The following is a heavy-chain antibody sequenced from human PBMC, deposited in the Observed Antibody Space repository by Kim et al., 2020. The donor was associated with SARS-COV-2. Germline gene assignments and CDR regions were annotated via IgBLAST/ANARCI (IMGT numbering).Heavy chain of an antibody. CDR1: GGSISSGSYY. CDR2: IYTSGST. J-gene: IGHJ4*02. CDR3: ARSRGYSGYGKNEH. D-gene: IGHD5-12*01. Sequence: SETLSLTCTVSGGSISSGSYYWSWIRQPAGKGLEWIGRIYTSGSTNYNPSLKSRVTISVDTSKNQFSLRLSFVTAADTAVYYCARSRGYSGYGKNEHRGQGTLVTVSS. V-gene: IGHV4-61*02.